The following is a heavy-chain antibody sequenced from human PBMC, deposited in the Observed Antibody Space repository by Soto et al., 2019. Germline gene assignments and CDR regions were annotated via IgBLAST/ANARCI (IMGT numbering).Heavy chain of an antibody. CDR1: GGSISSGDYY. V-gene: IGHV4-31*03. J-gene: IGHJ4*02. CDR2: VYYSGIT. D-gene: IGHD6-13*01. Sequence: QVQLQESGPGLVRPSQTLSLTCTVSGGSISSGDYYSSWIRQHPGRGLEWIGYVYYSGITFYNPSLKNRLTISVDTSKNQFYLRLGSVTAADTAVYYCAREMFSRTWYPGDWGQGTLVTVSS. CDR3: AREMFSRTWYPGD.